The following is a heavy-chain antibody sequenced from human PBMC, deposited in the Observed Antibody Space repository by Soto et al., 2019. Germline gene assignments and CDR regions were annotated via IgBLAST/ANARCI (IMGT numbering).Heavy chain of an antibody. CDR1: GFTFSSYA. J-gene: IGHJ3*02. CDR3: AKGDFWSGYSEIGAFDI. Sequence: GGSLRLSCAASGFTFSSYAMSWVRQAPGKGLEWVSTISGSGGGTYYADSVKGRFTISRDNSKNTLYLQMNSLRTEDTAIYYGAKGDFWSGYSEIGAFDIWGQGTMVTVSS. D-gene: IGHD3-3*01. V-gene: IGHV3-23*01. CDR2: ISGSGGGT.